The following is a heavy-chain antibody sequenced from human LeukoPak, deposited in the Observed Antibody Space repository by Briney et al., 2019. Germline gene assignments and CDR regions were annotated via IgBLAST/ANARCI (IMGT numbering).Heavy chain of an antibody. D-gene: IGHD3-9*01. J-gene: IGHJ3*02. CDR2: INSDGSST. CDR3: ARVKDGYDILTGYIFDAFDI. V-gene: IGHV3-74*01. Sequence: PGGSLRLSCAASGFTYSSYWMHWVRQAPGKGLVWVSRINSDGSSTSYADSVKGRFTISRDNAKNTLYLQMNSLRAEDTAVYYCARVKDGYDILTGYIFDAFDIWGQGTMVTVSS. CDR1: GFTYSSYW.